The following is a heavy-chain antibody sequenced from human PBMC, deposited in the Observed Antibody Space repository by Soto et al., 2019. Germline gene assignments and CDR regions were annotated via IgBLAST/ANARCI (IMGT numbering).Heavy chain of an antibody. D-gene: IGHD3-3*01. J-gene: IGHJ4*02. Sequence: ASVKVFCKVSGHTVTDLSMHWVRLAPGRGLEWRGRFDPEDGETVYAEKFQGRLTMTEDTSTDTAYMELSSLRYEDTAVYYCATENTLRGLTLFGVVIAAIYYWGQRTLVTVSS. V-gene: IGHV1-24*01. CDR3: ATENTLRGLTLFGVVIAAIYY. CDR1: GHTVTDLS. CDR2: FDPEDGET.